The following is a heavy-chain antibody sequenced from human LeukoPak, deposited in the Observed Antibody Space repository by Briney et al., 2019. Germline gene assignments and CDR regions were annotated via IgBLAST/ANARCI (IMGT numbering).Heavy chain of an antibody. D-gene: IGHD2-21*02. CDR3: ARDSAYCGGDCPTDYYYYGMDV. J-gene: IGHJ6*02. CDR2: IIPILGIA. V-gene: IGHV1-69*04. Sequence: ASVKVSCKASGGTFSSYTISWVRQAPGQGLVWMGRIIPILGIANYAQKFQGRVTITADKSTSTAYMELSSLRSEDTAVYYCARDSAYCGGDCPTDYYYYGMDVWGQGTTVTVSS. CDR1: GGTFSSYT.